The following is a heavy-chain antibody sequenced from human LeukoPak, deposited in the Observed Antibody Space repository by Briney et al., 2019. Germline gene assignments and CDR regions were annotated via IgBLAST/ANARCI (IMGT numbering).Heavy chain of an antibody. CDR1: GYSFTGYY. D-gene: IGHD1-26*01. CDR3: ARGMDLLGLYYFDY. J-gene: IGHJ4*02. V-gene: IGHV1-2*04. Sequence: ASVKVSCKTSGYSFTGYYVHWVRQAPGQGLEWMGWIHPNSGGTNYAQRFHDWVTLTRDTSTRTAYMELRLRSDDTAVYYCARGMDLLGLYYFDYWGQGTLVSVSS. CDR2: IHPNSGGT.